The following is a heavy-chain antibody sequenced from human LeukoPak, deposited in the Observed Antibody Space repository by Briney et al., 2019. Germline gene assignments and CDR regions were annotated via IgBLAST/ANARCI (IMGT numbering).Heavy chain of an antibody. CDR2: IYDSGST. D-gene: IGHD6-13*01. V-gene: IGHV4-59*12. CDR1: GGSISSYY. CDR3: ARGIGIAAAGWFDP. J-gene: IGHJ5*02. Sequence: SETLSLTCTVSGGSISSYYWSWIRQPPGKGLEWIGYIYDSGSTNYNPSLKSRVTISVDTSKNQFSLKLSSVTAADTAVYYCARGIGIAAAGWFDPWGQGTLVTVSS.